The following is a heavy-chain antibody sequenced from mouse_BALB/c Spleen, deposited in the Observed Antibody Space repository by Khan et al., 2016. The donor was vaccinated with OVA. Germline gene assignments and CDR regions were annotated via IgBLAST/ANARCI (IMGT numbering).Heavy chain of an antibody. Sequence: VQLQQSGPELMKPGASVKISCKASGYSFTSYYIHWVMQSHGKSLEWIGYIDPFSGGTTYNQKFKGKATLTVDKSSSTAYLHLSNLTSEDSAVYYSARHDYVAWFTYWGQGTLVTVSA. J-gene: IGHJ3*01. CDR2: IDPFSGGT. CDR3: ARHDYVAWFTY. D-gene: IGHD2-4*01. V-gene: IGHV1S135*01. CDR1: GYSFTSYY.